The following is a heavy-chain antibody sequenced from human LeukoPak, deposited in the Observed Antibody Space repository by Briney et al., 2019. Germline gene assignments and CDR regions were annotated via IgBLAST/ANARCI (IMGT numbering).Heavy chain of an antibody. V-gene: IGHV3-33*01. CDR1: GFTFSSYG. CDR3: ARDQGTGRNGFRYYFDY. Sequence: GGSLRLSCAASGFTFSSYGIHWVRQAPGKGLEWVALIWFDGSTEDYADSVKGRFTISRDNSQNTVYLQMNSLRAEDTAVYFCARDQGTGRNGFRYYFDYWGQGTLVTVSS. D-gene: IGHD1-1*01. J-gene: IGHJ4*02. CDR2: IWFDGSTE.